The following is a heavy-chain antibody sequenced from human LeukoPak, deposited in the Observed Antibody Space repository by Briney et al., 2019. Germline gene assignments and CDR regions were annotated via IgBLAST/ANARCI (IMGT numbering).Heavy chain of an antibody. CDR3: ARGNYDILTGYSLDYYYYYMDV. Sequence: SETLSLTCTVSGGSISSGSYYWSWIRQPAGKGLEWIGRIYTSGSTNYNPSLKSRVTMSVDTSKNQFSLKLSSVTAADTAVYYCARGNYDILTGYSLDYYYYYMDVWGRGTTVTISS. J-gene: IGHJ6*03. CDR2: IYTSGST. V-gene: IGHV4-61*02. D-gene: IGHD3-9*01. CDR1: GGSISSGSYY.